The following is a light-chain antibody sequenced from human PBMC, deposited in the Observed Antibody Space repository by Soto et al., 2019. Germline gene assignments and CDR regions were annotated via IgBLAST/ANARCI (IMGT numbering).Light chain of an antibody. V-gene: IGKV1-39*01. CDR1: QTINTY. J-gene: IGKJ4*01. CDR2: LTS. CDR3: QQSYSALVT. Sequence: IQMTQSPSSLSASIGDRVNITCRASQTINTYLNWYRQRPGKAPELLIYLTSTLQTGVPSRFSGSGSGTDLSLTISSLQPEDFATYYCQQSYSALVTFGGGTKVEI.